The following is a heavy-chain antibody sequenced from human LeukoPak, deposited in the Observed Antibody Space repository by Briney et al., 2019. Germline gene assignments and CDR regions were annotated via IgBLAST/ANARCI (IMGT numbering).Heavy chain of an antibody. CDR2: ISSSGSTM. CDR3: ARTPLSPYDSSGYGDY. V-gene: IGHV3-48*03. J-gene: IGHJ4*02. CDR1: GFTFSSYE. D-gene: IGHD3-22*01. Sequence: GGSLRLSCAASGFTFSSYEMNWVRQAPGKGLEWVSYISSSGSTMYYADSVKGRFTISRDNAKNSLYLQMNSLRAEDTAVYYCARTPLSPYDSSGYGDYWGQGTLVTVST.